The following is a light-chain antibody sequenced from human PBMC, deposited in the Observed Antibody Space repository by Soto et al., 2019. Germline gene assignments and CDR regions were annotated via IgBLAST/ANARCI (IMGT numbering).Light chain of an antibody. CDR3: QQRTNWPRT. Sequence: EIVLTQSPATLSLSPGQRATLSCRASQSVDTHLAWYQQKPGQAPRLLNYDTSTRATGIPARFSGSESGADFTLTISSLEPEDFAVYYCQQRTNWPRTFGQGTKLEIK. V-gene: IGKV3-11*01. J-gene: IGKJ2*01. CDR1: QSVDTH. CDR2: DTS.